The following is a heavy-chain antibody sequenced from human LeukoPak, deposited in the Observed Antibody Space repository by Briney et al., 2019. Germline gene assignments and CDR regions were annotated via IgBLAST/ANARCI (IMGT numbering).Heavy chain of an antibody. CDR3: ARDRGDYYDSDVYSEPLNDAFDI. CDR1: GFTFSDYY. Sequence: GGSLRLSCAASGFTFSDYYMSWIRQAPGKGLEWVSYISSSGSTIYYADSVKGRFTISRDNAKNSLHLQMNSLRAEDTAVYYCARDRGDYYDSDVYSEPLNDAFDIWGQGTMVTVSS. D-gene: IGHD3-22*01. CDR2: ISSSGSTI. V-gene: IGHV3-11*01. J-gene: IGHJ3*02.